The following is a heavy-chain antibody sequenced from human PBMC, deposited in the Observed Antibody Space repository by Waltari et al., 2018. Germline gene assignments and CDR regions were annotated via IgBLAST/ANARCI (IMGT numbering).Heavy chain of an antibody. CDR1: GFTFRTYW. D-gene: IGHD4-17*01. V-gene: IGHV3-74*01. J-gene: IGHJ4*02. CDR2: INTDGSSI. Sequence: EVQLAESGGGLVQPGESLRLSCPASGFTFRTYWMHWVRQGPGKGLVWVSRINTDGSSINYADSVKGRFTISRDNAKNTLYLQMNSLRAEDTAVYYCTREDYGGKDYWGQGTLVTVSS. CDR3: TREDYGGKDY.